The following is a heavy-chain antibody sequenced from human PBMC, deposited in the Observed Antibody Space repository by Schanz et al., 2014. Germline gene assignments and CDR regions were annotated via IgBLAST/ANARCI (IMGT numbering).Heavy chain of an antibody. D-gene: IGHD2-8*01. CDR1: GFTFSSYA. CDR3: TTDNGRFAFDF. V-gene: IGHV3-15*01. CDR2: IKGKTDGVTA. J-gene: IGHJ3*01. Sequence: VQLVDSGGGLVKPGGSLRLSCAASGFTFSSYAMSWVRQAPGKGLEWVGRIKGKTDGVTADYAAPMKGRFTISRDDSKNTLFLQMNSLETEDTAVYYCTTDNGRFAFDFWGQGTMVTVSS.